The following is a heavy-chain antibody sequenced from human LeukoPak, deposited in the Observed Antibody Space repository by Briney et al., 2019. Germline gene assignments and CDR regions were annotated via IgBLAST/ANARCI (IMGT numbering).Heavy chain of an antibody. V-gene: IGHV3-11*01. D-gene: IGHD6-13*01. CDR2: ISSSSSSI. CDR3: ARLGSSWYSFDY. Sequence: GGSLRLSCAASGFTFSDSYMSWIRQAPGKGLEWVSFISSSSSSIYHTDSVKGRFTISRENAKNSLYLQMNSLRAEDTAVYYCARLGSSWYSFDYWGQGTLVTVSS. J-gene: IGHJ4*02. CDR1: GFTFSDSY.